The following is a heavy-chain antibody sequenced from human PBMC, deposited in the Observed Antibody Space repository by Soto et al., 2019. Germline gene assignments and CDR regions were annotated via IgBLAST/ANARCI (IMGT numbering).Heavy chain of an antibody. Sequence: PGESLKISCKGSGYSFTSYWIGWVRQMPGKGLEWMGIIYPGDSDTRYSPSFQGQVTISADKSISTAYLQWSSLKASDTAMYYCARHVTMVRGVIIRYYYYGMDVWGPGTTVNVSS. V-gene: IGHV5-51*01. J-gene: IGHJ6*02. CDR1: GYSFTSYW. D-gene: IGHD3-10*01. CDR3: ARHVTMVRGVIIRYYYYGMDV. CDR2: IYPGDSDT.